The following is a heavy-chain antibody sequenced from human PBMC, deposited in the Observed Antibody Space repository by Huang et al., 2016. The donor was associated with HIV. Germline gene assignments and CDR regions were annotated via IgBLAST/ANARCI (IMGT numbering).Heavy chain of an antibody. V-gene: IGHV1-69*13. J-gene: IGHJ4*02. CDR2: IIPMFGRP. D-gene: IGHD4-17*01. CDR1: GGTFRNSA. CDR3: ARGLTVLAKFDF. Sequence: QVQLVQSGAVVKTPGSSVKVSCKASGGTFRNSAINWVRQAPGQGPAGMGGIIPMFGRPDYARKFQGRVTITADDSTSTAYMDLSSLTSDDTAVYYCARGLTVLAKFDFWGQGTLVTVSS.